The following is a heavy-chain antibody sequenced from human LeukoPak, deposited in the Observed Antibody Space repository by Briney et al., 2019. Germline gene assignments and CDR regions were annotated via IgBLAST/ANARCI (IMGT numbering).Heavy chain of an antibody. D-gene: IGHD6-6*01. CDR1: GGTFSSYA. Sequence: SVKVSCKASGGTFSSYAISWVRQAPGQGLEWMGGIIPIFGTANYAQKFQGRVTITADESTSTAYMELSSLRSEDTAVYYCARDNARLVDAFDIWGQGTMVTVSS. J-gene: IGHJ3*02. V-gene: IGHV1-69*13. CDR3: ARDNARLVDAFDI. CDR2: IIPIFGTA.